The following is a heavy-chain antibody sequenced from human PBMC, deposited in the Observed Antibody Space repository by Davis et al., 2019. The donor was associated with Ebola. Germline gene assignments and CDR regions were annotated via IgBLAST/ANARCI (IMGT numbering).Heavy chain of an antibody. CDR1: GGSISSYY. V-gene: IGHV4-59*01. D-gene: IGHD4-17*01. CDR2: IYYSGST. CDR3: ARVGYGDYGWFDP. Sequence: SETLSLTCTVFGGSISSYYWSWIRQPPGKGLEWIGYIYYSGSTNYNPSLKSRVTISVDTSKNQFSLKLSSVTAADTAVYYCARVGYGDYGWFDPWGQGTLVTVSS. J-gene: IGHJ5*02.